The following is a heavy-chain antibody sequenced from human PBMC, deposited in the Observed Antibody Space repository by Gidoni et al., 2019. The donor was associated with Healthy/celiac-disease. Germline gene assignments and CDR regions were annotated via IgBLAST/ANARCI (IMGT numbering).Heavy chain of an antibody. Sequence: EVQLVESGGGLVKPGGSLRLSCAASGFPFSSSSMNWVRQAPGKGLEWVSAISSSSSYIYYADSVKGRFTISRDNAKNSLYLQMNSLRAEDTAVYYCARSGRGPTDPYYYYGMDVWGQGTTVTVSS. V-gene: IGHV3-21*01. CDR2: ISSSSSYI. D-gene: IGHD1-1*01. CDR1: GFPFSSSS. J-gene: IGHJ6*02. CDR3: ARSGRGPTDPYYYYGMDV.